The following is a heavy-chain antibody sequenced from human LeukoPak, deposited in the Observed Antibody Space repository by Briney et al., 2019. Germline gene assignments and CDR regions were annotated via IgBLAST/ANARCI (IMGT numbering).Heavy chain of an antibody. D-gene: IGHD6-19*01. J-gene: IGHJ4*02. CDR3: ARDSVADTGDY. Sequence: GSLRLSCAASGFPFSSYSMNWVRQAPGKGLEWISYISSSGDTISYADSVKGRFTISRDNSKNTLYLQMNRLRAEDTAVYYCARDSVADTGDYWGQGTLVTVSS. V-gene: IGHV3-48*01. CDR1: GFPFSSYS. CDR2: ISSSGDTI.